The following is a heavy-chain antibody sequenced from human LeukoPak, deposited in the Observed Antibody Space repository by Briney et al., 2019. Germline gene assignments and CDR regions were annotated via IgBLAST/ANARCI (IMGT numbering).Heavy chain of an antibody. J-gene: IGHJ3*02. D-gene: IGHD2-15*01. CDR1: GYTFTNYA. CDR2: INTDNGHT. Sequence: ASVKVSCKAAGYTFTNYAIHWVRQAPGQSFEWMGWINTDNGHTKYSQVFQGRISITRDTSATTAYLELSSLRSEDTAVYYCANSGGEEDDAFDIWGQGTMVTVSS. CDR3: ANSGGEEDDAFDI. V-gene: IGHV1-3*03.